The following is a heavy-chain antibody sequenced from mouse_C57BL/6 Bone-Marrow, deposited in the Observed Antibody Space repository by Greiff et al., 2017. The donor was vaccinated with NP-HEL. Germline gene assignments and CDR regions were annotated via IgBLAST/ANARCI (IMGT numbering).Heavy chain of an antibody. CDR1: GYAFSSSW. CDR2: IYPGDGDT. J-gene: IGHJ1*03. CDR3: ARSRLRRYFDV. D-gene: IGHD2-2*01. V-gene: IGHV1-82*01. Sequence: VMLVESGPELVKPGASVKISCKASGYAFSSSWMNWVKQRPGKGLEWIGRIYPGDGDTNYNGKFKGKATLTADKSSSTAYMQLSSLTSEDSAVYFCARSRLRRYFDVWGTGTTVTVSS.